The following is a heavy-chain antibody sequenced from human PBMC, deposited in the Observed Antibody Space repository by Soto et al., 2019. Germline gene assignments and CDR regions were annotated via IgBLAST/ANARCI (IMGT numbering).Heavy chain of an antibody. Sequence: EVQLVQSGAEVKKPGESLKISCKGSGYSFTSYWIGWVRQMPGKGLEWMGIIYPGDSDTRHSPSFQGQVTISADKSISTAYLQWSSPKASDTAMYYCARTSAAGKYYYGMDVCGQGTTVTVSS. V-gene: IGHV5-51*01. J-gene: IGHJ6*02. CDR1: GYSFTSYW. CDR3: ARTSAAGKYYYGMDV. CDR2: IYPGDSDT. D-gene: IGHD6-13*01.